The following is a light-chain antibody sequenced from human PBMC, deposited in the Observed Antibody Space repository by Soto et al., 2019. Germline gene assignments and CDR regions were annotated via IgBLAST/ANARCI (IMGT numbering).Light chain of an antibody. Sequence: QSALTQPRSVSGSPGQSVTISCTGTSSDVGGYNFVSWYQHHPGKAPKLMIYDVSKRPSGVPDRFSGSKSGSTASLTISGLQAEDGADYYCCSYAGSYPLVFGGGTRVTVL. J-gene: IGLJ3*02. CDR3: CSYAGSYPLV. CDR1: SSDVGGYNF. V-gene: IGLV2-11*01. CDR2: DVS.